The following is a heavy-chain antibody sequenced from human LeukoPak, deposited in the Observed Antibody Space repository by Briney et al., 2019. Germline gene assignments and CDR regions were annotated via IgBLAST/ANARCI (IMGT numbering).Heavy chain of an antibody. J-gene: IGHJ5*02. Sequence: GGFLRLSCVASGFTFSSYPMNWVRQAPGKGLEWVSSISSGSSYIDYADSVKGRFTTSTDNANNSLSLQMHTPRAEDTGMYYCARSFRLSGSSWGQGTLVT. V-gene: IGHV3-21*06. CDR3: ARSFRLSGSS. CDR2: ISSGSSYI. D-gene: IGHD3-3*02. CDR1: GFTFSSYP.